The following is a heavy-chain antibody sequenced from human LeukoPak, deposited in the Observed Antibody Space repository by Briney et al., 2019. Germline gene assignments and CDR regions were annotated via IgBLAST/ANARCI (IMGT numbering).Heavy chain of an antibody. CDR1: GFTFADYA. D-gene: IGHD5-12*01. CDR3: VRDYRYAGHESVY. J-gene: IGHJ4*02. V-gene: IGHV3-49*03. CDR2: IRSKSNGGTT. Sequence: QPGRSLRLSCTTSGFTFADYAMSWFRQAPGKGLEWVGFIRSKSNGGTTHYAASVEGRFTISRDDSNSIAYLQMNSLKTEDTAVYYCVRDYRYAGHESVYWGQGTLVTVSS.